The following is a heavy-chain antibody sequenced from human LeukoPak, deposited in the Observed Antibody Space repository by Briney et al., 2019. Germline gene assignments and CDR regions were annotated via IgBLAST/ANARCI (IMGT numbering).Heavy chain of an antibody. J-gene: IGHJ4*02. Sequence: GGSLRLTCAASGFTFSSYAMSWVRQAPGKGLEWVSAISGSGGSTYYADSVEGRFTISRDNSKNTLYLQMNSLRAEDTAVYYCAKSLGYCSGGSCYSDYWGQGTLVTVSS. CDR3: AKSLGYCSGGSCYSDY. CDR2: ISGSGGST. V-gene: IGHV3-23*01. D-gene: IGHD2-15*01. CDR1: GFTFSSYA.